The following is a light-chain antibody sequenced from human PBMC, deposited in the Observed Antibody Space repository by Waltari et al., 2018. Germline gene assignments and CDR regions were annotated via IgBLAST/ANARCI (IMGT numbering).Light chain of an antibody. V-gene: IGKV1-5*03. CDR1: QSISWW. CDR2: KAS. CDR3: QDYNSYT. J-gene: IGKJ1*01. Sequence: DIQLTQSPSTLSASVGDRDTITFRASQSISWWLAWFQQKPGKAPKLLIYKASSLQSGVPSRFSGSGFGTEFTLTISSLQADDFATYYCQDYNSYTFGQGTKVEVK.